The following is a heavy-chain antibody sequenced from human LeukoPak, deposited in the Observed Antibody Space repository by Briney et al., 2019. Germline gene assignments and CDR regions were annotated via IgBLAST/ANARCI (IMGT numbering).Heavy chain of an antibody. D-gene: IGHD3-22*01. CDR3: AITPGPYDSSANYYPFGY. V-gene: IGHV4-39*07. CDR1: GGSISSGGYY. Sequence: SQTLSLTCTVSGGSISSGGYYWSWIRQPPGKGLEWIGSIYYSGSTYYSPSLKSRVTISVDTSENQFSLKLSSVTAADTAVYYCAITPGPYDSSANYYPFGYWGQEALVTVSS. J-gene: IGHJ4*02. CDR2: IYYSGST.